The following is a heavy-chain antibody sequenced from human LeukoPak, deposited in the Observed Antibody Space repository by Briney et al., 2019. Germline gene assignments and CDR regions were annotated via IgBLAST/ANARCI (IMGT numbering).Heavy chain of an antibody. CDR3: AWRATDIVVVPAAIQSPAYYYYYMDV. CDR2: IIPIFGTA. Sequence: SVKLSCKASVGTFSSYAISWVRQAPGPPLEWMGGIIPIFGTANYAQKLQGRVTITADESTSNAYMELSSLTSEDTAVYYCAWRATDIVVVPAAIQSPAYYYYYMDVWGKGTTVTVSS. D-gene: IGHD2-2*01. CDR1: VGTFSSYA. J-gene: IGHJ6*03. V-gene: IGHV1-69*13.